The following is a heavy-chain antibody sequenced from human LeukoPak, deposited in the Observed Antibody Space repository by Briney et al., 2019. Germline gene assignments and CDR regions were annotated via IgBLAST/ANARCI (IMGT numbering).Heavy chain of an antibody. D-gene: IGHD6-19*01. J-gene: IGHJ4*02. CDR1: GFIFNNYA. CDR3: AKDNRRHYTSGPNPDSLH. Sequence: GGSLRLSCAGSGFIFNNYAMHWVRQPPGKGLEWVSGISWNSGSIDYADSVKGRFTISRDNAKNSLYLQMNSLRVEDTAFYYYAKDNRRHYTSGPNPDSLHWGQGALVTVSS. CDR2: ISWNSGSI. V-gene: IGHV3-9*01.